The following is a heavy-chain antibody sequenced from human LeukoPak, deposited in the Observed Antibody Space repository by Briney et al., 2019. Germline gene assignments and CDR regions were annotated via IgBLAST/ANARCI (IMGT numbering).Heavy chain of an antibody. CDR3: ARGPRWLFGSYFDY. J-gene: IGHJ4*02. D-gene: IGHD3-22*01. CDR1: SDSISSYT. CDR2: INHSGST. V-gene: IGHV4-34*01. Sequence: PSETLSLTCSVSSDSISSYTWNWIRKPPGKGLEWIGEINHSGSTNYNPSLKSRVTISVDTSKNQFSLKLSSVTAADTAVYYCARGPRWLFGSYFDYWGQGTLVTVSS.